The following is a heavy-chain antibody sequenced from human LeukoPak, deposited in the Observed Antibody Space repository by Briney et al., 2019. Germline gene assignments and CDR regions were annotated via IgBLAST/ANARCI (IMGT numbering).Heavy chain of an antibody. V-gene: IGHV3-9*01. CDR1: GFTFDDYA. Sequence: PGRSLRLSCAASGFTFDDYAMHWVRQAPGKGLEWVSGISWNSGNIGYADSVKGRFTISRDNAKNSLYLQMNSLRAEDTAFYYCAKDPLFQATQVWFGPWGQGTLVTVSS. CDR3: AKDPLFQATQVWFGP. CDR2: ISWNSGNI. J-gene: IGHJ5*02. D-gene: IGHD3-10*01.